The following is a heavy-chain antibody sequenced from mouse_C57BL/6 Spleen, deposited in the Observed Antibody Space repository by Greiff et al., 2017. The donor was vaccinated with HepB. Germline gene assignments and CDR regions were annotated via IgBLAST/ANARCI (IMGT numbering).Heavy chain of an antibody. J-gene: IGHJ3*01. D-gene: IGHD3-2*02. Sequence: QVQLQQSGAELVRPGTSVKLSCKASGYTFTSYWMHWVKQRPGQGLEWIGVIDPSDSYTNYNQKFKGKATLTVDTSSSTAYMQLSSLTSEDSAVYYCARGGDSSGYSFAYWGQGTLVTVSA. CDR3: ARGGDSSGYSFAY. V-gene: IGHV1-59*01. CDR2: IDPSDSYT. CDR1: GYTFTSYW.